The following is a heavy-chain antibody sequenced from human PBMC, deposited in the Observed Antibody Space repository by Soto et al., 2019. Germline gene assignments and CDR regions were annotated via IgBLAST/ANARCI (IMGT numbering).Heavy chain of an antibody. CDR2: ISYSGNT. Sequence: TLSLTCTVSGDSISIRTYYWSWIRQPPGKGLEWIGYISYSGNTNYSPSLKSRVTISVDTSKNQFSLKLISVTTADTAVYYCARSFCRDDVRCSWFDFWGPGILVTVSS. J-gene: IGHJ5*01. D-gene: IGHD2-15*01. V-gene: IGHV4-61*01. CDR1: GDSISIRTYY. CDR3: ARSFCRDDVRCSWFDF.